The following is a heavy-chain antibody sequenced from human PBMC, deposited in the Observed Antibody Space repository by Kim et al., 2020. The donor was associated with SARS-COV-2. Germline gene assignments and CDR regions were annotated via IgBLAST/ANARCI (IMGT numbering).Heavy chain of an antibody. J-gene: IGHJ3*02. Sequence: GGSLRLSCAASGFTFSSYGMHWVRQAPGKGLEWVAVISYDGSNKYYADSVKGRFTISRDNSKNTLYLQMNSLRAEDTAVYYCAAWGGFLEWLLNLTPYDAFDIWGQGTMVTVSS. V-gene: IGHV3-30*03. CDR3: AAWGGFLEWLLNLTPYDAFDI. CDR1: GFTFSSYG. CDR2: ISYDGSNK. D-gene: IGHD3-3*01.